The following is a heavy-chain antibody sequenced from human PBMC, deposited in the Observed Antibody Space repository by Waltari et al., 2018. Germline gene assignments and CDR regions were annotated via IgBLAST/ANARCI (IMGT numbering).Heavy chain of an antibody. D-gene: IGHD2-2*01. Sequence: QVQLVQSGAEVKKSGASVKVSCKASGFTFTGYYMHWVRQAPGQGLEWTGGINPNSGGTNYAQKCQGRVTMTRDTSISTAYMELSRLRSDDTAVYYCARGSSYLEYLQHWGQGTLVIVSS. CDR2: INPNSGGT. CDR1: GFTFTGYY. J-gene: IGHJ1*01. V-gene: IGHV1-2*02. CDR3: ARGSSYLEYLQH.